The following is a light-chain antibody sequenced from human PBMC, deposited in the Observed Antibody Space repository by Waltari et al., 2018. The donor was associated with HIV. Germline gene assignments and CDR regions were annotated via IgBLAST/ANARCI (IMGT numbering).Light chain of an antibody. Sequence: AIQLTQSPSSLSASVGDRVTIPCRASQGISSALAWYQQKPGKAPKLLIYDASTLESGVPSRFSGSGSGTDFTLTISSLQPEDFATYYCQQFNSYPTFGGGTKVEIK. CDR3: QQFNSYPT. J-gene: IGKJ4*01. CDR2: DAS. V-gene: IGKV1-13*02. CDR1: QGISSA.